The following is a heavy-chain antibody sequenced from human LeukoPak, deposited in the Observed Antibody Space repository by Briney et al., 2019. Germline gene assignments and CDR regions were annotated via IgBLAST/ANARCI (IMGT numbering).Heavy chain of an antibody. CDR2: IWYDGSNK. Sequence: GGSLRLSCAASGFTFSSYGMHWVRQAPGKGLEWVAVIWYDGSNKYYADSVKGRFTISRDNSKNTLYLQMNSLRAEDTAVYYCAKARRYSSSAFDYWGQGTLVTVSS. CDR3: AKARRYSSSAFDY. J-gene: IGHJ4*02. V-gene: IGHV3-33*06. D-gene: IGHD6-6*01. CDR1: GFTFSSYG.